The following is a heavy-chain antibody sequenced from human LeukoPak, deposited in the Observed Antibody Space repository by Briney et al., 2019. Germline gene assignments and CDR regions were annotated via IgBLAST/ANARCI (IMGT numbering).Heavy chain of an antibody. CDR1: GYSFTSYW. V-gene: IGHV5-51*01. J-gene: IGHJ4*02. CDR3: ARYPGIAAAGTFFDY. D-gene: IGHD6-13*01. Sequence: GESLKISCKGSGYSFTSYWIGWVRQMPGKGLEWMGNIYPGDSDTRYSPSFQGQVTISADKSISTAYLQWSSLKASDTAMYYCARYPGIAAAGTFFDYWGQGTLVTVSS. CDR2: IYPGDSDT.